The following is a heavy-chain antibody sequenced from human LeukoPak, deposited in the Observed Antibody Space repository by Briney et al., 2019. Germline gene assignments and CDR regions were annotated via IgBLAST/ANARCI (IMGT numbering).Heavy chain of an antibody. J-gene: IGHJ6*02. D-gene: IGHD2-2*01. CDR3: ARGSPYCSSTSCFYYYYYGMDV. Sequence: SGTLSLTCAVYGGSFSGYYWSWIRQPPGKGLEWIGEINHSGSTNYNPSLKSRVTISVDTSKNQFSLKLSSVTAADTAMYYCARGSPYCSSTSCFYYYYYGMDVWGQGTTVTVSS. V-gene: IGHV4-34*01. CDR2: INHSGST. CDR1: GGSFSGYY.